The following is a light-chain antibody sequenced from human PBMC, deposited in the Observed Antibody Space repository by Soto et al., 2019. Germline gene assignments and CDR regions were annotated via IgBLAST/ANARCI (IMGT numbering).Light chain of an antibody. CDR2: EVS. V-gene: IGLV2-14*01. J-gene: IGLJ1*01. CDR1: SSDVGGYNY. Sequence: QSVLTQPASVSGSPGQSITISCTGTSSDVGGYNYVSWYQQHPGKAPKLMIYEVSNRPSGVSHRFSASKSGSTASLTISGLQAEDEADYYCSSHTSRSPYVVGTGTKVTVL. CDR3: SSHTSRSPYV.